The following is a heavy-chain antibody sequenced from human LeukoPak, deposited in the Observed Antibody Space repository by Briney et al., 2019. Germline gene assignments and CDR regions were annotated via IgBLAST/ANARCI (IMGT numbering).Heavy chain of an antibody. CDR3: ARLYYDASDYPDY. J-gene: IGHJ4*02. D-gene: IGHD3-22*01. CDR2: IYPDDSDT. CDR1: GFSFTSYW. V-gene: IGHV5-51*01. Sequence: GESLKIPCKGSGFSFTSYWIGRVRQMAGKGPEWMGHIYPDDSDTRYSPSFQGQVTISADKSISTAYLQWSSLKASDTAMYYCARLYYDASDYPDYWGQGTLVTVSS.